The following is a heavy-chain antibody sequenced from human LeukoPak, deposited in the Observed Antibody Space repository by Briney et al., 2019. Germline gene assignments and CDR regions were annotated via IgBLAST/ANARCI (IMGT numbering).Heavy chain of an antibody. V-gene: IGHV3-9*01. Sequence: GGSLRLSCAASGFTLYDYAMHWVRQAPGKGLEWVSGISWNSGSIGYADSVKGRFTISRDNAKNSLYLQMNSLRAEDAALYYCAKDRAYSSSHFDYWGQGTLVTVSS. D-gene: IGHD6-13*01. CDR3: AKDRAYSSSHFDY. CDR1: GFTLYDYA. CDR2: ISWNSGSI. J-gene: IGHJ4*02.